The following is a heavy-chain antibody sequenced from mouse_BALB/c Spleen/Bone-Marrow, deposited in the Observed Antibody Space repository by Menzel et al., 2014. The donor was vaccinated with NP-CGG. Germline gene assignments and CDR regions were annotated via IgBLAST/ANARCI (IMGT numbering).Heavy chain of an antibody. D-gene: IGHD1-1*01. CDR3: ARLGYYGAMDY. Sequence: EVHLVESGGGLVQPGGSLKLSCAASGFDFSRYWMSWVRQAPGKGLEWIGETNPDSSTINYTPSLKDKFIISRDNAKNTLYLQMSKVRSEDTALYYCARLGYYGAMDYWGQGTSVTVSS. J-gene: IGHJ4*01. CDR2: TNPDSSTI. V-gene: IGHV4-1*02. CDR1: GFDFSRYW.